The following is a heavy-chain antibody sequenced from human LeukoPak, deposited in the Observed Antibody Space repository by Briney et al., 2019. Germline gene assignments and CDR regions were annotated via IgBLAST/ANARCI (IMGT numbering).Heavy chain of an antibody. CDR2: INPNSGGT. CDR3: ARNLGPYYDFWSGYLDY. V-gene: IGHV1-2*02. CDR1: GYTFTGYY. D-gene: IGHD3-3*01. Sequence: APVKVSCKASGYTFTGYYMHWVRQAPGQGLEWMGWINPNSGGTNYAQKFQGRVTMTRDTSISTAYMELSRLRSDDTAVYYCARNLGPYYDFWSGYLDYWGQGTLVTVSS. J-gene: IGHJ4*02.